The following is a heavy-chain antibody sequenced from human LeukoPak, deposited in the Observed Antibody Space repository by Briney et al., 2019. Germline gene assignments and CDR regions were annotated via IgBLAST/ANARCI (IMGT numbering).Heavy chain of an antibody. CDR3: ARSDGYGLVGI. D-gene: IGHD3-10*01. CDR1: GGSFSGYY. J-gene: IGHJ3*02. Sequence: SETLSLTCAVYGGSFSGYYWTWIRQHPGKGLQWIGEINHSGSTNYIPSLKSRVTISVDTSKNQFSLKLSSVTAADTAVYYCARSDGYGLVGIWGQGTMVTVSS. V-gene: IGHV4-34*01. CDR2: INHSGST.